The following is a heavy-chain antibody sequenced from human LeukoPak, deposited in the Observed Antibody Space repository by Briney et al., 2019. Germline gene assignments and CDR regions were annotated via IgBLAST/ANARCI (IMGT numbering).Heavy chain of an antibody. V-gene: IGHV1-8*03. CDR2: MNPNSGRT. CDR1: GYTFTSYD. D-gene: IGHD2-2*01. J-gene: IGHJ5*02. CDR3: ARGPRSPAAIANWFDP. Sequence: ASVKVSCKASGYTFTSYDINWVRQATGQGLEWMGWMNPNSGRTGYAQKCHGRVIITRNTTISTACMELSSLRSEDTAVYYCARGPRSPAAIANWFDPWGQGTLVTVSS.